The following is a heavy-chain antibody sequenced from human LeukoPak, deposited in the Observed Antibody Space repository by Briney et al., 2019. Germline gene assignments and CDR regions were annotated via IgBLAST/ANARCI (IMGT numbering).Heavy chain of an antibody. CDR2: IKQDGSEK. V-gene: IGHV3-7*01. D-gene: IGHD6-6*01. J-gene: IGHJ4*02. Sequence: GGSLRLSCAASGFTLSDYWMTWVRQAPGKGLEWVANIKQDGSEKHYVDSVKGRFTISRDNAENSLYLQMNSLRAEDTAVYYCARELGSTSSGVFDNWGQGTLVTVSS. CDR1: GFTLSDYW. CDR3: ARELGSTSSGVFDN.